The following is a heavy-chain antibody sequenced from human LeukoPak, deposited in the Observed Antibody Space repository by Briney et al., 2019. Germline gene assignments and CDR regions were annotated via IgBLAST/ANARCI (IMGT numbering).Heavy chain of an antibody. CDR1: GDSISNCY. V-gene: IGHV4-59*12. J-gene: IGHJ4*02. D-gene: IGHD5-12*01. CDR2: IYDSGRT. Sequence: SETLSLTCTVSGDSISNCYWSWIRQPPGKGLEWIGIIYDSGRTNYNPSLNSRVTISADTSKRQFSLKLNSVTAADTAVYYCARGGGWLPDHWGQGTLVTVSS. CDR3: ARGGGWLPDH.